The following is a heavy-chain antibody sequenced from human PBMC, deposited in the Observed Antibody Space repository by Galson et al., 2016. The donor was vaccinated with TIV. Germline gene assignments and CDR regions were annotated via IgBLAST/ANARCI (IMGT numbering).Heavy chain of an antibody. CDR3: AKIDSSGYNYGGRFVY. D-gene: IGHD3-22*01. J-gene: IGHJ4*02. Sequence: SLRLSCAASGFTFSSYALTWVRQAPGKGLEWILAISGGGGSTYHTDSVKGRFTISRDNSKNTVFLQMNSLRPEDTAVYYCAKIDSSGYNYGGRFVYWGQGTLVTVSS. CDR2: ISGGGGST. V-gene: IGHV3-23*01. CDR1: GFTFSSYA.